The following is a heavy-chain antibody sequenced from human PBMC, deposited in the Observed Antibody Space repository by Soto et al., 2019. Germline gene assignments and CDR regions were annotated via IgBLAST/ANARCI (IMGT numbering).Heavy chain of an antibody. V-gene: IGHV4-34*01. J-gene: IGHJ3*02. CDR1: GGSFSGYY. Sequence: SETLSLTCAVYGGSFSGYYWSWIRQPPGKGLEWIGEINHSGSTNYNPSLKSRVTISVDTSKSQFSLKLSSVTAADTAVYYCASGGPCSGGSCYLGAFDIWGQGTMVTVSS. CDR3: ASGGPCSGGSCYLGAFDI. CDR2: INHSGST. D-gene: IGHD2-15*01.